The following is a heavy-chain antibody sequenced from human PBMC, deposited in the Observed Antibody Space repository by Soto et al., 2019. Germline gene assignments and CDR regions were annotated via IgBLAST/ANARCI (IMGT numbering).Heavy chain of an antibody. CDR1: GYTFTTYF. Sequence: QVQLVQSGAEVKKPGASVKVSCKASGYTFTTYFIHWVRQAPGQGLEWMGLINPSGGSTSYAQKFRGRVAMSRDTSTSTVYMDLSCLRSEDTAVYYCTIGIDTASAWYFDLWGRGTLVTVSS. D-gene: IGHD5-18*01. J-gene: IGHJ2*01. CDR2: INPSGGST. V-gene: IGHV1-46*03. CDR3: TIGIDTASAWYFDL.